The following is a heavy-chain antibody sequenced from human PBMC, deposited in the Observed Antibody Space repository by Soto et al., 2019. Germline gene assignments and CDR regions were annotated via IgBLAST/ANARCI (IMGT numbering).Heavy chain of an antibody. CDR2: MNEDANTK. D-gene: IGHD1-20*01. J-gene: IGHJ3*02. CDR1: GFSSKTYW. CDR3: AAYNTSRHAPFDI. Sequence: GSLRLSCEVSGFSSKTYWMSWVRQAPGKGLEWLANMNEDANTKYYVDSVKGRFTILGESAGKSLFLKMASLRAEDTAVYFCAAYNTSRHAPFDIWGRGTLVTVSS. V-gene: IGHV3-7*01.